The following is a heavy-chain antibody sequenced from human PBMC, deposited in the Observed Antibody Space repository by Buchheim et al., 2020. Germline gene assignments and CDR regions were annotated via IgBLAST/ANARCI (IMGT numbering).Heavy chain of an antibody. Sequence: QVQLAESGGGVVQPGRSLRLSCAASGFSFGSNPMHWVRQAPGKGLEWVAVISHDGSNKQYADSVKGRFTISRDNSKNTLYLQMNSLSAEDTAVYYCARDPGPRRVGAALWDYYFGLDVWGQGTT. D-gene: IGHD6-13*01. V-gene: IGHV3-30-3*01. CDR3: ARDPGPRRVGAALWDYYFGLDV. CDR2: ISHDGSNK. J-gene: IGHJ6*02. CDR1: GFSFGSNP.